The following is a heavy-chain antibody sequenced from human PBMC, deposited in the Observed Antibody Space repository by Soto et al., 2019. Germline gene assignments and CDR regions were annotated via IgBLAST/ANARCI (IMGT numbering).Heavy chain of an antibody. CDR1: GYTFTNYG. CDR3: ARERRWIYASDI. V-gene: IGHV1-18*01. J-gene: IGHJ3*02. D-gene: IGHD5-12*01. Sequence: VQLVQSGAEVKKPGAAVRVSCKASGYTFTNYGISWVRQAPGQGLERMGWISGDNGDTNYAQRLQGRVTMTTDTSTSTAYMELRSLKSDDTAVYFCARERRWIYASDIWGQGTMVSVSS. CDR2: ISGDNGDT.